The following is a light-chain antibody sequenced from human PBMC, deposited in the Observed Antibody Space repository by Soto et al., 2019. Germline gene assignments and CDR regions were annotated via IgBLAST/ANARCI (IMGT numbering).Light chain of an antibody. CDR2: AAS. CDR3: QQSYSTPIT. Sequence: DIQMTQSPSSLSASVGERVTITCRASQTIISYLNWYQQKPGKAPKLLIYAASSLQSGVPSRFSGSGSGTDFTLTISSLQPVDFATYYCQQSYSTPITFGQGTRLEI. CDR1: QTIISY. V-gene: IGKV1-39*01. J-gene: IGKJ5*01.